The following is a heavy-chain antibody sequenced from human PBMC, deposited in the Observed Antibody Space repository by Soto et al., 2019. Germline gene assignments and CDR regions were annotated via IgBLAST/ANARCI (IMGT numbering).Heavy chain of an antibody. CDR2: INPSGGST. V-gene: IGHV1-46*01. J-gene: IGHJ5*02. Sequence: ASVKVSCKASGYTFTSYYMHWVRQAPGQGLEWMGIINPSGGSTSYAQKFQGRVTMTRDTSTSTVYMELSSLRSEDTAVYYCARSPEYCSGGSCYWFVPWGQGTLVTVPS. CDR1: GYTFTSYY. CDR3: ARSPEYCSGGSCYWFVP. D-gene: IGHD2-15*01.